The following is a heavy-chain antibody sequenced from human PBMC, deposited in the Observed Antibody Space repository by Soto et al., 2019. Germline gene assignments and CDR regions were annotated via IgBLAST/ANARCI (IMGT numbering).Heavy chain of an antibody. Sequence: QVQLVQSGAEVKKPGASVKVSCKASGITYTTYAIHWVRQAPGQGLEWMGWINTGNGNTRYSQNFQGRVTLTTDTSASTAYMDLSSLTSEDTAVYYCARAISGYVTWGQGTLITVSS. CDR3: ARAISGYVT. D-gene: IGHD5-12*01. CDR1: GITYTTYA. V-gene: IGHV1-3*04. J-gene: IGHJ5*02. CDR2: INTGNGNT.